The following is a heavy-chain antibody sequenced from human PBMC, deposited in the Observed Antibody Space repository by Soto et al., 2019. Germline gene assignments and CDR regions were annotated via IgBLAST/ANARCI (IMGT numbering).Heavy chain of an antibody. Sequence: PSETLSLTCAVYGGSFSGYYWSWIRQPPGKGLEWIGEINHSGSTNYNPSLKSRVTISVDTSKNQFSLKLSSVTAADTAVYYCARHRRGLSSTDYYYYGMDVWGQGTTVT. J-gene: IGHJ6*02. CDR2: INHSGST. D-gene: IGHD3-10*01. CDR1: GGSFSGYY. V-gene: IGHV4-34*01. CDR3: ARHRRGLSSTDYYYYGMDV.